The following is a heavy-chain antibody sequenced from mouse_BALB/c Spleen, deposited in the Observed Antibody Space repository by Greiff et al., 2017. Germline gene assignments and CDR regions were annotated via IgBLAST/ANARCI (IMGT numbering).Heavy chain of an antibody. D-gene: IGHD2-4*01. CDR2: INSNGGST. V-gene: IGHV5-6-2*01. J-gene: IGHJ2*01. CDR1: GFTFSSYY. CDR3: ARQRYDYDALDY. Sequence: EVMLVESGGGLVKLGGSLKLSCAASGFTFSSYYMSWVRQTPEKRLELVAAINSNGGSTYYPDTVKGRFTISRDNAKNTLYLQMSSLNSEDTALYYCARQRYDYDALDYWGQGTTLTVSS.